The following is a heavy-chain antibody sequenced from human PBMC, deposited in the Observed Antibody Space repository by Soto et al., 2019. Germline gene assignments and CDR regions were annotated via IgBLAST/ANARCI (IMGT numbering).Heavy chain of an antibody. D-gene: IGHD1-7*01. V-gene: IGHV1-3*01. CDR3: ARDARRTGTIDPCRGMDV. CDR2: INAGNGNT. CDR1: GYTFTSYA. J-gene: IGHJ6*02. Sequence: VQLVQSGAEVKKPGASVKVSCKASGYTFTSYAMPWVRQAPGQRLEGMGWINAGNGNTKYSQKFQGRVTITRDTSASTAYRELSSLRSEDTAVYYWARDARRTGTIDPCRGMDVWGQGTTVTVSS.